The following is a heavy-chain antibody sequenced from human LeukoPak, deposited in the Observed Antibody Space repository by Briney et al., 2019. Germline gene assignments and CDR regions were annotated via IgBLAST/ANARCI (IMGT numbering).Heavy chain of an antibody. J-gene: IGHJ6*03. V-gene: IGHV4-59*01. CDR3: ATSFYSNYVSYYYYMDV. CDR1: GGSISSYY. CDR2: IYYSGST. D-gene: IGHD4-11*01. Sequence: SETLSLTCTVSGGSISSYYWSWIRHPPGKGLEWIGYIYYSGSTNYNPSLKSRVTISVDTSKNQFSLKLSSVTAADTAVYYCATSFYSNYVSYYYYMDVWGKGTTVTVSS.